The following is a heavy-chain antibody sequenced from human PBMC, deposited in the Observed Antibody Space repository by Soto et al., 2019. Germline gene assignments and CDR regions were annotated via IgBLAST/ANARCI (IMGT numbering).Heavy chain of an antibody. CDR2: ISYDGSNK. J-gene: IGHJ4*02. V-gene: IGHV3-30*18. D-gene: IGHD3-10*01. Sequence: QVQLVESGGGVVQPGRSLRLSCAASGFTFSSYGMHWVRQAPGKGLEWVAVISYDGSNKYYADSVKGRFTISRDNSKNTLYLQMNSLRAEDTAVYYCAKGGPMVRGQRGDFDYWGQGTLVTVSS. CDR3: AKGGPMVRGQRGDFDY. CDR1: GFTFSSYG.